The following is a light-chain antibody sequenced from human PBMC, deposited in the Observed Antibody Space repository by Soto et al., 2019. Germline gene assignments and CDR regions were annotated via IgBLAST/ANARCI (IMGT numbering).Light chain of an antibody. V-gene: IGKV1-6*01. Sequence: AIQMTQSPSSLSASVGDRVTITCRASQDIRNNLGWYQQKPGKAPTLLTYTASSLQSGVPSRFSGSGSGTDFTLTISSLQPEDFAAYYCLQDYNFPWTFGQGTKVDIK. CDR2: TAS. J-gene: IGKJ1*01. CDR1: QDIRNN. CDR3: LQDYNFPWT.